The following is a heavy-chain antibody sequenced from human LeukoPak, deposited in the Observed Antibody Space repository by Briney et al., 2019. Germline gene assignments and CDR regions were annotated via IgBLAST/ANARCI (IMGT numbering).Heavy chain of an antibody. CDR3: ARLYSSSLGRVFDY. J-gene: IGHJ4*02. Sequence: PSETLSLTCTVSGGSITSYYWSWIRQPPGKGLEWVGYIYNSGSTNYNPSLKSRVTISVATSKNQFSLKLSSVTAADTAVYYCARLYSSSLGRVFDYWGQGALVTVSS. CDR2: IYNSGST. CDR1: GGSITSYY. D-gene: IGHD4-11*01. V-gene: IGHV4-59*01.